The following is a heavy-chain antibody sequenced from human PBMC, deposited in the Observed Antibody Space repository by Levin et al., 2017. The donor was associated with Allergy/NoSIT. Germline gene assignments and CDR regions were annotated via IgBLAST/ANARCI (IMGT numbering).Heavy chain of an antibody. J-gene: IGHJ6*03. V-gene: IGHV3-21*01. CDR1: GFTFSSYS. Sequence: GGSLRLSCAASGFTFSSYSMNWVRQAPGKGLEWVSSISSSSSYIYYADSVKGRFTISRDNAKNSLYLQMNSLRAEDTAVYYCARTYDYIWGSYRGYYYYMDVWGKGTTVTVSS. D-gene: IGHD3-16*02. CDR3: ARTYDYIWGSYRGYYYYMDV. CDR2: ISSSSSYI.